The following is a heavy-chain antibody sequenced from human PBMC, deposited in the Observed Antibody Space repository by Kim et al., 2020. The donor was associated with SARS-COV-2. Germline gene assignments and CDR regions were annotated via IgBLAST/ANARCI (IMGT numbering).Heavy chain of an antibody. CDR1: GGSISSSSYY. D-gene: IGHD2-2*01. V-gene: IGHV4-39*01. Sequence: SETLSLTCTVSGGSISSSSYYWGWIRQPPGKGLEWIGSIYYSGSTYYNPSLKSRVTISVDTSKNQFSLKLSSVTAADTAVYYCARPGHIWEHIVVVPTPVVAFDIWGQGTMVTVSS. CDR2: IYYSGST. J-gene: IGHJ3*02. CDR3: ARPGHIWEHIVVVPTPVVAFDI.